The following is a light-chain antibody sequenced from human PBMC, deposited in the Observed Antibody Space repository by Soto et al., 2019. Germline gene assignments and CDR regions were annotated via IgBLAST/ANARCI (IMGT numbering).Light chain of an antibody. Sequence: QSALTQPASLSGSPGQSITISCTGTSSDIGSSNYVSWYQQHPGKAPKLMIFDVSYRPSGISDRFSGSKSGNTASLTISGLQPEDEADYYCRSYGASSTLFGGGTKLTVL. CDR3: RSYGASSTL. CDR1: SSDIGSSNY. CDR2: DVS. V-gene: IGLV2-14*03. J-gene: IGLJ3*02.